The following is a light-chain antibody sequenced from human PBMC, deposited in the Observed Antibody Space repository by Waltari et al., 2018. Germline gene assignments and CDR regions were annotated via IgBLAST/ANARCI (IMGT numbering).Light chain of an antibody. V-gene: IGKV3-20*01. CDR1: QSVSSSY. J-gene: IGKJ5*01. CDR2: GAS. Sequence: EIVLTQSPGTLSLSPGERATLSCRASQSVSSSYLAWYQQKPGQAPRLLIYGASSRATCIPDRVSGSGSGTDFTLTISRLGPEDFAVYYCQQYGSSPSTFGQGTRLEIK. CDR3: QQYGSSPST.